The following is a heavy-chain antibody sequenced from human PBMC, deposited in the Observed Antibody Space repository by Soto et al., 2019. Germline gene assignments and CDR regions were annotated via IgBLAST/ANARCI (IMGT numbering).Heavy chain of an antibody. D-gene: IGHD3-16*02. J-gene: IGHJ4*02. CDR2: IYYSGST. CDR1: GGSISSYY. V-gene: IGHV4-59*01. Sequence: QVQLQESGPGLVKPSETLSLTCTVSGGSISSYYWSWIRQPPGKGLEWIGYIYYSGSTNYNPSLKSRVTISVDTSKNQFSLKLSSVTAADTAVYYCAGRMITFGGVIGLFDYWGQGTLVTVSS. CDR3: AGRMITFGGVIGLFDY.